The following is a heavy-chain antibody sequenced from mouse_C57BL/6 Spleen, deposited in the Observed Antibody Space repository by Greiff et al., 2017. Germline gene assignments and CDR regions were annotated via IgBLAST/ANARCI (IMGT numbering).Heavy chain of an antibody. D-gene: IGHD4-1*01. J-gene: IGHJ2*01. CDR2: IYPGDGDT. V-gene: IGHV1-82*01. CDR3: AKGGNWADY. Sequence: VQVVESGPELVKPGASVKISCKASGYAFSSSWMNWVKQRPGKGLEWIGRIYPGDGDTNYNGKFKGKATLTADKSSSTAYMQLSSLTSEDSAVYFCAKGGNWADYWGQGTTLTVSS. CDR1: GYAFSSSW.